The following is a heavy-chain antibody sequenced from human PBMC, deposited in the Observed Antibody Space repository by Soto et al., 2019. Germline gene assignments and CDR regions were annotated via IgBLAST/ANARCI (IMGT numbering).Heavy chain of an antibody. CDR2: MNRNSGNT. J-gene: IGHJ6*02. D-gene: IGHD4-17*01. CDR1: GYTFTSYD. CDR3: ARGSPPGGGDYAYWYYGMDV. V-gene: IGHV1-8*01. Sequence: QVQLVQSGAEVKKPGASVKVSCKASGYTFTSYDINWVRQATGQGLEWMGWMNRNSGNTGYAQKFQGRVTMTRNTSISTAYMELSSLRSEDTAVYYCARGSPPGGGDYAYWYYGMDVWGQGTTVTVSS.